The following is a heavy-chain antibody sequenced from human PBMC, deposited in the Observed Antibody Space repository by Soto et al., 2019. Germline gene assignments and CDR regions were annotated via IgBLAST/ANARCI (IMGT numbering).Heavy chain of an antibody. Sequence: QVQLVESGGGVVQPGRSLRLSCAASGFTFSSYGMHWVRQAPGKGLEWVAVISYDGSNKYYADSVKGRFTISRDNSKNTLDLQMNSLRAEDTAVYYCAKVTMVRGVIHPIFDYWGQGTLVTVSS. J-gene: IGHJ4*02. V-gene: IGHV3-30*18. CDR2: ISYDGSNK. CDR1: GFTFSSYG. D-gene: IGHD3-10*01. CDR3: AKVTMVRGVIHPIFDY.